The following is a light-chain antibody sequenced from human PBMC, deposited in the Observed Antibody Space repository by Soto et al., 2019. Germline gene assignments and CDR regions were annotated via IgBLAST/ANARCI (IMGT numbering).Light chain of an antibody. J-gene: IGLJ2*01. CDR1: SSDVGSYNL. CDR2: EVS. V-gene: IGLV2-23*02. Sequence: QSALTQPASVSGSPGQSITISCTGTSSDVGSYNLVSWYQQHPGKAPKLMIYEVSNRPSGVSNRFSGSKSGNTASLTISGLQAEDEADDYCCSYAGSSTFGVVFGGGTKLTVL. CDR3: CSYAGSSTFGVV.